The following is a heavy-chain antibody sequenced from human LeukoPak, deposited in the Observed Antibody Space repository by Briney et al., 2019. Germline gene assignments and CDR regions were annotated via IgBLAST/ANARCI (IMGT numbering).Heavy chain of an antibody. CDR3: ARDAGSSGWFDY. CDR1: GDSISGYF. CDR2: IHYSGAT. Sequence: SETLSLTCTVSGDSISGYFWSWIRQTPGKGLEWIGYIHYSGATNYNPSLKSRVTISVDTSKNQFSLKLSSVTAADTAVYYCARDAGSSGWFDYWGQGTLVTVSS. J-gene: IGHJ5*01. V-gene: IGHV4-59*12. D-gene: IGHD6-19*01.